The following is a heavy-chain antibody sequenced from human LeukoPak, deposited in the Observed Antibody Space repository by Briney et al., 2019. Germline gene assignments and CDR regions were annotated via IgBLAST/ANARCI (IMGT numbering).Heavy chain of an antibody. CDR1: GFTFSSYA. J-gene: IGHJ3*02. V-gene: IGHV3-23*01. D-gene: IGHD3-22*01. CDR3: AKDGVVVVTGTYI. CDR2: VSGSGGST. Sequence: GGSLRLSCAASGFTFSSYAMSWVRQAPGKGLEWVSAVSGSGGSTYYADSVKGRFIISRDNSKNTLYLQMNSLRAEDTAVYYCAKDGVVVVTGTYIWGQGTMVTVSS.